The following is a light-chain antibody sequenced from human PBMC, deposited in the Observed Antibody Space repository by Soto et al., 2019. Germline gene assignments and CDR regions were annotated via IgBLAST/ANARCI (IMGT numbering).Light chain of an antibody. CDR2: EGS. CDR1: SNDVGSYNL. CDR3: CSYAGSSTSYV. J-gene: IGLJ1*01. Sequence: QSALTQPASVSGSPGQSITSSCTGTSNDVGSYNLVSWYQQHPGKAPKLMIYEGSKRPSGVSNRFSGSKSGNTASLTISGLQAEDEADYYCCSYAGSSTSYVFGTGPKLTVL. V-gene: IGLV2-23*01.